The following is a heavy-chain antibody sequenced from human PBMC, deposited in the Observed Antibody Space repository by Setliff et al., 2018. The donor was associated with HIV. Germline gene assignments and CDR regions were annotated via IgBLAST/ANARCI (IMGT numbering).Heavy chain of an antibody. CDR2: IYPGDSDT. Sequence: GESLKISCKGSGYSFTSYWIGWVRQMPGKGLEWMGIIYPGDSDTRYSPSFQGQVTISVDKSISTAYLQWSSLKAPDTAMYYCARVRVGASDAFDIWGPGTMVTVSS. V-gene: IGHV5-51*01. CDR1: GYSFTSYW. D-gene: IGHD1-26*01. J-gene: IGHJ3*02. CDR3: ARVRVGASDAFDI.